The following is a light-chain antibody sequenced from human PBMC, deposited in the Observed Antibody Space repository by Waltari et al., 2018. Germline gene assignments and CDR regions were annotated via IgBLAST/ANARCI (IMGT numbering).Light chain of an antibody. CDR2: GKN. CDR1: SLRNSY. V-gene: IGLV3-19*01. J-gene: IGLJ2*01. Sequence: SYELTQDPAVSVALGQTVKITCQGDSLRNSYATWYQQKPGQAPLPVIYGKNNRPSGIPDRFSGSSAGNTASLTITGAQAEDAADYYCCALDSIAFQLVFGGGTKLTVL. CDR3: CALDSIAFQLV.